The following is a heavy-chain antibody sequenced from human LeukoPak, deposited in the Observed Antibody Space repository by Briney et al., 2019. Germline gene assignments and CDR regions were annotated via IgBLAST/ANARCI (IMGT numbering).Heavy chain of an antibody. V-gene: IGHV1-46*01. CDR3: ARCPKGKSGSPPYYFDY. CDR1: GYTFTSYY. Sequence: ASVKVSCKASGYTFTSYYTHWVRQAPGQGLEWMGIINPSGGSTSYAQKFQGRVTMTRDTSTSTVYMELSSLRSEDTAVYYCARCPKGKSGSPPYYFDYWGQGTLVTVSS. J-gene: IGHJ4*02. D-gene: IGHD1-26*01. CDR2: INPSGGST.